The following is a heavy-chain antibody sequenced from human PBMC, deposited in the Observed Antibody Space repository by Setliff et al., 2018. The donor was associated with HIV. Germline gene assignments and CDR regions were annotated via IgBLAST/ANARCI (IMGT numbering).Heavy chain of an antibody. CDR2: ISPANGNT. CDR3: ARGVGAMGDY. D-gene: IGHD1-26*01. V-gene: IGHV1-46*01. Sequence: ASVKVSCKASGYTFTTYYMHWVRQAPGQGLEWMGWISPANGNTNYIQRFQDRVTMTIDTYTSTFYMELSSLRSEDTAVYYCARGVGAMGDYWGQGTLVTVSS. CDR1: GYTFTTYY. J-gene: IGHJ4*02.